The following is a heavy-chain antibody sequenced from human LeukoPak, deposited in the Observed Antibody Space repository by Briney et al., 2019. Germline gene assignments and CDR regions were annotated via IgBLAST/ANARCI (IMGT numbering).Heavy chain of an antibody. CDR3: ARGSSAAREGWFDP. V-gene: IGHV4-39*07. D-gene: IGHD6-6*01. J-gene: IGHJ5*02. CDR2: IFHIGST. Sequence: PSETLSLTCTVSGGSISSSSYFWGWIRQPPGKGLEWIASIFHIGSTYYNPSLKSRVTISVDTSKNHFSLNLTSVTAADTAVYFCARGSSAAREGWFDPWGQGTLVTVSS. CDR1: GGSISSSSYF.